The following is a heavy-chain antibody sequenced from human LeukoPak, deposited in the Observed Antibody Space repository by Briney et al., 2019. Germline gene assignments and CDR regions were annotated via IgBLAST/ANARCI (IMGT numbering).Heavy chain of an antibody. Sequence: GGSLRLSCAASGFTFSTYWMSWVRQAPGKGLEWVANIKQDGSEKYYVDSVKGRFTISRDNAKNSLYLQMNSLRAEDTAVYYCARDRHDYTHYFDYWGQGTLVTVSS. CDR2: IKQDGSEK. CDR1: GFTFSTYW. D-gene: IGHD4-11*01. CDR3: ARDRHDYTHYFDY. V-gene: IGHV3-7*01. J-gene: IGHJ4*02.